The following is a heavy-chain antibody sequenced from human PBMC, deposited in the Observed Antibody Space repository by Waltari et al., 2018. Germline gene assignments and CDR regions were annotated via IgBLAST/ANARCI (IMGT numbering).Heavy chain of an antibody. CDR3: ASSPANFCSSTSCSGGFDY. V-gene: IGHV4-39*07. Sequence: QLQLQESGPGLVKPSETLSLTCTVSGGSISSSSYYWGWIRQPPGKGLEWIGSIYYSGSTYYNPSLKSRVTISVDTSKNQFSLKLSSVTAADTAVYYCASSPANFCSSTSCSGGFDYWGQGTLVTVSS. J-gene: IGHJ4*02. D-gene: IGHD2-2*01. CDR2: IYYSGST. CDR1: GGSISSSSYY.